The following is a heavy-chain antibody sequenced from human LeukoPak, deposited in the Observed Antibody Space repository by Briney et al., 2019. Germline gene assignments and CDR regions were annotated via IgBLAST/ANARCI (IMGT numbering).Heavy chain of an antibody. CDR1: GGSISSYY. D-gene: IGHD3-9*01. J-gene: IGHJ3*02. Sequence: PSETLSLTCTVSGGSISSYYWSWIRQPPGKGLEWIGYIYYSGSTNYNPYLKSRVTISVDTSKNQFSLKLSSVTAADTAVYYCARAGYDILTGSHDAFDIWGQGTMVTVSS. CDR3: ARAGYDILTGSHDAFDI. V-gene: IGHV4-59*01. CDR2: IYYSGST.